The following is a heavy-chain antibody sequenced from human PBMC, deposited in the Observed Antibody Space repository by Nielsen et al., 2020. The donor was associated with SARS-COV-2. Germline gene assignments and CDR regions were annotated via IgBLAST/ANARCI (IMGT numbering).Heavy chain of an antibody. CDR2: ISAYNGNT. J-gene: IGHJ6*02. V-gene: IGHV1-18*01. CDR1: GYTFTSYG. D-gene: IGHD1-26*01. CDR3: ARGPGGSYFYYYYGMDV. Sequence: ASVKVSCKASGYTFTSYGISWVRQAPGQGLEWMGWISAYNGNTNYAQKLQGRVTMTTDTSTSTAYMELRSLRSDDTAVYYCARGPGGSYFYYYYGMDVWGQGTTVTVSS.